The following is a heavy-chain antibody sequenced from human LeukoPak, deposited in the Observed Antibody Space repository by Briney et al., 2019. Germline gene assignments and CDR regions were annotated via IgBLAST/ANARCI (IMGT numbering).Heavy chain of an antibody. CDR3: ARAIVVVPSAANWFDP. CDR1: GGSISSYY. D-gene: IGHD2-21*01. V-gene: IGHV4-59*01. J-gene: IGHJ5*02. Sequence: PSETLSLTCTVSGGSISSYYWSWIRQPPGKGLEWIGYIYYSGSTNYNPSLKSRVTISVDTSKNQFSLKLSSVPAADTAVYYCARAIVVVPSAANWFDPWGQGTLVTVSS. CDR2: IYYSGST.